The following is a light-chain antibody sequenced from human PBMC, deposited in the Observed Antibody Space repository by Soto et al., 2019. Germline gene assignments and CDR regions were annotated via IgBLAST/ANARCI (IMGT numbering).Light chain of an antibody. V-gene: IGKV3-20*01. CDR1: QSVSSSY. CDR3: QQYGSSPRYT. CDR2: GAS. Sequence: EMVLTQSPGTLSLSPGERATLSCRASQSVSSSYLAWYQQKPGQAPRLLIYGASSRATGIPDRFSGSGSGTDFTLTIGRLEPEDFAVYYCQQYGSSPRYTFGQGTKVDIK. J-gene: IGKJ2*01.